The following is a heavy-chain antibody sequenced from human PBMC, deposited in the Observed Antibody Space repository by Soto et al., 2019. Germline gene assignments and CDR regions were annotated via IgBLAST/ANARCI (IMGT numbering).Heavy chain of an antibody. CDR3: PTHLHCSPGSCYYYSMDV. D-gene: IGHD2-15*01. CDR2: ISAYNGNT. V-gene: IGHV1-18*01. Sequence: QVQLVQSGAEVKKPGASVKVSCKASGYTFTSYGISWVRQAPGQGLEWMGWISAYNGNTNYAQKLQGRVTMTTDTSTSTAYMELRSLRSADTAVYYSPTHLHCSPGSCYYYSMDVWGQGTTVTVSS. CDR1: GYTFTSYG. J-gene: IGHJ6*02.